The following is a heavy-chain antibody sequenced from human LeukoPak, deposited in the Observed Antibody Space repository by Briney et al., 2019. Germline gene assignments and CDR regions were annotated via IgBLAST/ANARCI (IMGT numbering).Heavy chain of an antibody. CDR2: IWYDGSNK. D-gene: IGHD4-23*01. Sequence: GGSLRLSCAASGFTFSSYGMHWVRQAPGKGLEWVAVIWYDGSNKYYADSVKGRFTISRDNSKNTLYLQMNSLRAEDTAVYYCARGYGGNSGSFDYWGQGTLVTVPS. CDR1: GFTFSSYG. J-gene: IGHJ4*02. V-gene: IGHV3-33*01. CDR3: ARGYGGNSGSFDY.